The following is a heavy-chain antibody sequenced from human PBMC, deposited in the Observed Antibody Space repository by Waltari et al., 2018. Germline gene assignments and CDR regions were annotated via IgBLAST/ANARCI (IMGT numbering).Heavy chain of an antibody. V-gene: IGHV3-7*01. J-gene: IGHJ4*02. CDR1: GFNFGTHS. CDR3: TTLARGESGDY. Sequence: EMQVLESGGGLVQPGGSLRLSCGGPGFNFGTHSMTWVRQAPGKGLEWVANINPEGSQKFYVDSVKGRFTVSRDNAQNSLYLQMNNLRAEDTAVYYCTTLARGESGDYWGQGTLVTVSS. CDR2: INPEGSQK. D-gene: IGHD3-10*01.